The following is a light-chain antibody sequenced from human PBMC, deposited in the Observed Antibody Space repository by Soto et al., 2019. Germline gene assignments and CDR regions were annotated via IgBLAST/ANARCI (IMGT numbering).Light chain of an antibody. CDR3: QQYGSSPPWT. J-gene: IGKJ1*01. CDR1: QSVSSSY. Sequence: EIVLTQSPGTLSLSPGERATLSCRASQSVSSSYLAWYQQKPGQAPRLLIYGASSRAPGIPDRFSGSGSGTDFTLTISILEPEDYAVYYCQQYGSSPPWTFGQGTPVEIK. CDR2: GAS. V-gene: IGKV3-20*01.